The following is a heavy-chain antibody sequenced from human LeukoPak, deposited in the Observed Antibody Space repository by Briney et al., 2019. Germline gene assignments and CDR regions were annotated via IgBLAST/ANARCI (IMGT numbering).Heavy chain of an antibody. CDR3: ARGHITMPSPPKKRRYYFDY. CDR2: INHSGST. D-gene: IGHD3-10*01. Sequence: SETLSLTCAVYGWSFSGYYWSWIRQPPGKGLEWIGEINHSGSTNYNPSLKSRVTISVDTSKNQFSLKLSSVTAADTAVYYCARGHITMPSPPKKRRYYFDYWGQGTLVTVSS. CDR1: GWSFSGYY. V-gene: IGHV4-34*01. J-gene: IGHJ4*02.